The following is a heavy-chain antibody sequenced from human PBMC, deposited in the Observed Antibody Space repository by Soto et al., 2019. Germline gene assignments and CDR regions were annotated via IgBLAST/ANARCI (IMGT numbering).Heavy chain of an antibody. CDR3: AKDGPMVRGVITESFDY. J-gene: IGHJ4*02. CDR1: GFTFSSYA. D-gene: IGHD3-10*01. Sequence: GGSLRLSCAASGFTFSSYAMSWVRQAPGKGLEWVSAISVSGGSTYYADSVKGRFTISRDNSKNTLYLQMNSLRAEDTAVYYCAKDGPMVRGVITESFDYWGQGTLVTVSS. CDR2: ISVSGGST. V-gene: IGHV3-23*01.